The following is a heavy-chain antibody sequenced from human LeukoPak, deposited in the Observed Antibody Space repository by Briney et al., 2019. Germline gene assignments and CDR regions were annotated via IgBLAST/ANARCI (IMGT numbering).Heavy chain of an antibody. V-gene: IGHV3-15*07. J-gene: IGHJ4*02. Sequence: TGGSLRLSCAASGFTFSNAWMNWVRQAPGKGLEWVGRIKSKTDGGTTDYAAPVKGRFTISRDDSKNTLYLQMNSLRAEDTAVYYCAKDLSGYYLGYYFDYWGQGTLVTVSS. CDR3: AKDLSGYYLGYYFDY. CDR1: GFTFSNAW. CDR2: IKSKTDGGTT. D-gene: IGHD3-9*01.